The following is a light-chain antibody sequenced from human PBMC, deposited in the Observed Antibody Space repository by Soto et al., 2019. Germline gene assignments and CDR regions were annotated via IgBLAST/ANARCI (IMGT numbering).Light chain of an antibody. CDR2: DAS. Sequence: EIVITHSPATLSLSPVEKATLSCRASQSISNNFAWFQQKPGQAPRLLIYDASTRATGIPDRFSGSGSGTDFTLTISSLEPEDFAIYYCQQRSNWPPITFGPGTKVDIK. CDR1: QSISNN. CDR3: QQRSNWPPIT. V-gene: IGKV3-11*01. J-gene: IGKJ3*01.